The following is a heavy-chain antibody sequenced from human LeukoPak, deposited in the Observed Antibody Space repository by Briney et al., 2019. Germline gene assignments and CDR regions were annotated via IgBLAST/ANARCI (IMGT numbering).Heavy chain of an antibody. CDR3: AGESLYYYDSSGYYVLGDDY. Sequence: PGGSLRLSCAAAGFTVSSNYMSWVRQAPGKGLEWVSVIYSGGSTYYADSVKGRFTISRDNSKNTLYLQMNSLRAEDTAVYYCAGESLYYYDSSGYYVLGDDYWGQGTLVTVPS. V-gene: IGHV3-53*01. D-gene: IGHD3-22*01. J-gene: IGHJ4*02. CDR2: IYSGGST. CDR1: GFTVSSNY.